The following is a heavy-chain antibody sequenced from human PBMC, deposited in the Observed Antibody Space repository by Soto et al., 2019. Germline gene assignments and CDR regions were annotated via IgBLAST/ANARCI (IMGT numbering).Heavy chain of an antibody. D-gene: IGHD1-26*01. J-gene: IGHJ6*02. CDR1: GFTISNFW. V-gene: IGHV3-7*03. CDR3: ARSVGATYDMDV. Sequence: EVQLGESGGGLVQPGGSLRLSCAASGFTISNFWMIWVRQAPGKGLEWVANINQDASEKYYVDSVKGRFTISRDNAKNSLFLQMSSLRLEDTAVYYCARSVGATYDMDVWGQGTTVTVSS. CDR2: INQDASEK.